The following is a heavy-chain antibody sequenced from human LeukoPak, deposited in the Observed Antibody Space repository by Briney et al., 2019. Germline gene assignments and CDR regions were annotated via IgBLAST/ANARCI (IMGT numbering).Heavy chain of an antibody. J-gene: IGHJ4*02. CDR3: AKVVVVTPSFVDY. Sequence: GGSLRLSCAASGFTFSSYAMSWARQAPGKGLEWVSTISGSGGSSYYADSVKGRFTISRDNSKNTLYLQMNSLRAEDTAVYYCAKVVVVTPSFVDYWGQGTLVTVSS. V-gene: IGHV3-23*01. D-gene: IGHD4-23*01. CDR1: GFTFSSYA. CDR2: ISGSGGSS.